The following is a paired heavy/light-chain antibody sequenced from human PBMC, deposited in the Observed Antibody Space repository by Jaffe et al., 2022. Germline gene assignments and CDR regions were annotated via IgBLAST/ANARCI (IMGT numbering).Light chain of an antibody. Sequence: EIVLTQSPATLSLSPGERATLSCRASQSVSSYLAWYQQKPGQAPRLLIYDASNRATGIPARFSGSGSGTDFTLTISSLEPEDFAVYYCQQRSNWPPRWTFGQGTKVEIK. CDR3: QQRSNWPPRWT. CDR1: QSVSSY. J-gene: IGKJ1*01. V-gene: IGKV3-11*01. CDR2: DAS.
Heavy chain of an antibody. Sequence: EVQLVESGGGLVQPGGSLRLSCAASGFTFSSYEMNWVRQAPGKGLEWVSYISSSGSTIYYADSVKGRFTISRDNAKNSLYLQMNSLRAEDTAVYYCARNGGGRMVRGVITRKDAFDIWGQGTMVTVSS. CDR1: GFTFSSYE. CDR2: ISSSGSTI. D-gene: IGHD3-10*01. J-gene: IGHJ3*02. CDR3: ARNGGGRMVRGVITRKDAFDI. V-gene: IGHV3-48*03.